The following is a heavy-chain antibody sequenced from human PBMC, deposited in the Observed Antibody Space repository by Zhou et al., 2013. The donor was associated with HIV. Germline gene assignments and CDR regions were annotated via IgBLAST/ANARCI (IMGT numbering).Heavy chain of an antibody. CDR2: IIPIFGTV. CDR1: GYTFTSYG. D-gene: IGHD4-4*01. J-gene: IGHJ1*01. Sequence: QVQLVQSGAEVKKPGASVKVSCKASGYTFTSYGITWVRQAPGQGLEWMGGIIPIFGTVNYAHKFQGRATIAADESTSTAYMELRSLKSDDTAFYYCANSVYSGNSRAEYFQYWGQGTLVTVSS. V-gene: IGHV1-69*13. CDR3: ANSVYSGNSRAEYFQY.